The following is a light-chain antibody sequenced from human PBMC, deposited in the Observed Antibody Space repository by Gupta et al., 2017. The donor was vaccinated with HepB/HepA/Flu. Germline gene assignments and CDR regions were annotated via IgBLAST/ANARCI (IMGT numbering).Light chain of an antibody. CDR1: QNLLFSDGNTF. CDR3: VQGTHWPIS. Sequence: DAVLTQSPLSLPVTLGQSASISCRSSQNLLFSDGNTFLHWYQQRPGQSPRRLIYRVSNRDSGVPDRFRGSGSGTDFTLKISRVEAEDIGVYYCVQGTHWPISLGGGTKVEIK. CDR2: RVS. V-gene: IGKV2-30*01. J-gene: IGKJ4*01.